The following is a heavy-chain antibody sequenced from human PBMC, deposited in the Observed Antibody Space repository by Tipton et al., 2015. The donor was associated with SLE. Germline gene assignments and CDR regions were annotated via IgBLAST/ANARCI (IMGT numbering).Heavy chain of an antibody. D-gene: IGHD3-10*01. Sequence: TLSLTCTVSGGSISSNTHSGDWLRQSPGKGLEWIGGVYYSGATYYNPSLESRVTISVDTSKKQLSLQLRSVTAADTAVYYCATATYYYGSGSYPWFDPWGQGTLVTVSS. CDR2: VYYSGAT. CDR3: ATATYYYGSGSYPWFDP. CDR1: GGSISSNTHS. V-gene: IGHV4-39*07. J-gene: IGHJ5*02.